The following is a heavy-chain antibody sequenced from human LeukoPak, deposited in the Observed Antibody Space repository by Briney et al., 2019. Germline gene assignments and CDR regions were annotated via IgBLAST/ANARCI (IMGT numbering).Heavy chain of an antibody. CDR3: ARDSIGPGIVAPYYYMDV. Sequence: SETLSLTCTVSGGSISSGSYYWSWIRQPAGKGLEWIGRIYTSGSTNYNPSLKSRVTISVDTPKNQFSLKLSSVTAADTAVYYCARDSIGPGIVAPYYYMDVWGKGTTVTVSS. V-gene: IGHV4-61*02. D-gene: IGHD1-14*01. J-gene: IGHJ6*03. CDR1: GGSISSGSYY. CDR2: IYTSGST.